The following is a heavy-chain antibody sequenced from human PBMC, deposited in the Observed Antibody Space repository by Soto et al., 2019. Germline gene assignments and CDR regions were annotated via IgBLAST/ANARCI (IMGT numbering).Heavy chain of an antibody. Sequence: GGSLRLSCAASGFTFSNYWMYWVRQAPGKGLVWVSRINSAGSSTIYADSVKGRFTISRDNAKNTLYLQMNSLRAEDTAVYYCARYSSSWLNPWGQGSLVTVSS. D-gene: IGHD5-18*01. CDR3: ARYSSSWLNP. V-gene: IGHV3-74*01. CDR1: GFTFSNYW. J-gene: IGHJ5*02. CDR2: INSAGSST.